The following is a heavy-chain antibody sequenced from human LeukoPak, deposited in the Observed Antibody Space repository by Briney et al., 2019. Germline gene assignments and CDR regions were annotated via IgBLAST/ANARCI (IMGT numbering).Heavy chain of an antibody. D-gene: IGHD3-10*01. V-gene: IGHV3-33*01. J-gene: IGHJ4*02. CDR2: RRYDGSHK. CDR3: ARDLLLWFGELSGDSDY. Sequence: GGSLRLSCAASGFTFSSYGMHWVRQAPGKGLEWVADRRYDGSHKYYADSVKGRFTISRDNSKNTLHLQMNSLRAEDTAVYYCARDLLLWFGELSGDSDYWGQGTLVTVSS. CDR1: GFTFSSYG.